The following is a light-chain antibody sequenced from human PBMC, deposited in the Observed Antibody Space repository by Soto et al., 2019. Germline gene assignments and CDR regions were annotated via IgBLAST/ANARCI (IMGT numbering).Light chain of an antibody. CDR2: DVS. V-gene: IGLV2-14*01. CDR3: SSFSSITREV. Sequence: QSALTQPASVSGSPGQSITISCAGTGSDVGAYNYVSWYLQHPGKAPKLMIYDVSNRPSGVSHRFSGSKSGNTASLTISGLQTEDEADYYCSSFSSITREVFGGGTKLTVL. J-gene: IGLJ2*01. CDR1: GSDVGAYNY.